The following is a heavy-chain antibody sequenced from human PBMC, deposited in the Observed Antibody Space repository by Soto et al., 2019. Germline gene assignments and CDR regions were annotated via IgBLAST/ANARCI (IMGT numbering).Heavy chain of an antibody. J-gene: IGHJ1*01. CDR1: GITSTSYA. CDR2: INTGNGNT. D-gene: IGHD5-12*01. V-gene: IGHV1-3*04. CDR3: ERAISGYVT. Sequence: ASVKVSCKASGITSTSYAIHWVRQAPGEGLEGMGWINTGNGNTRYAQRFLGRVSLTTDTSASTASMDLSSRTSEDTAVYYCERAISGYVTWGQGTLVTVSS.